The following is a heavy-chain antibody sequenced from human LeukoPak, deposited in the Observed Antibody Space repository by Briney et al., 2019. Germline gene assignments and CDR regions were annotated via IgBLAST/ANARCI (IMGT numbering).Heavy chain of an antibody. CDR3: AREGPDDAFDI. CDR2: ISYSASS. J-gene: IGHJ3*02. D-gene: IGHD1-14*01. CDR1: GGSISNYY. V-gene: IGHV4-59*01. Sequence: PSETLSLTCTVSGGSISNYYWSWIRQPPGKGLEWLGYISYSASSNYNPSLKSRVSISVDTSKNKFSLKLNSVTAADTAVYYCAREGPDDAFDIWGQGTMVTVSS.